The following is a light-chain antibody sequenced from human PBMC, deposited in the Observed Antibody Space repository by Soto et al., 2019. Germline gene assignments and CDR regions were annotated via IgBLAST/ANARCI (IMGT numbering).Light chain of an antibody. J-gene: IGKJ4*01. CDR2: DTS. CDR3: QRYNNWPLT. V-gene: IGKV3-15*01. CDR1: QRIGVT. Sequence: LIHFPTILFFSPYYNVTLSLIASQRIGVTLAWYQHKPGQTPRLLIYDTSARATGVPARFSGSRSGPEFTLSIYSLQSEDFAIYYCQRYNNWPLTFGGGTKVDIK.